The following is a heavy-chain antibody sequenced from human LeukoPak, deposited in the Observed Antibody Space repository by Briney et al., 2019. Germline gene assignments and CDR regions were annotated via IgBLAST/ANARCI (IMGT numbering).Heavy chain of an antibody. V-gene: IGHV3-66*04. J-gene: IGHJ4*02. D-gene: IGHD3-10*01. CDR3: ARHRFYASASYLLFDY. CDR1: GLTVSSNY. Sequence: GGSLRLSCAASGLTVSSNYMSWVRQARGTGLEWVSVIYSDGSRYYADSVKGRFIISRDNSKNTLYLQMNSLRAEDTAIYYCARHRFYASASYLLFDYWSQGSLVTVSS. CDR2: IYSDGSR.